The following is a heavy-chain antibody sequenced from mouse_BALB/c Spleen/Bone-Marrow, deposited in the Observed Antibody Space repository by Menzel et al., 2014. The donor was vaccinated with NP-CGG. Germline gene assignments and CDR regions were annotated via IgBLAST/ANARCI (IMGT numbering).Heavy chain of an antibody. CDR3: ARGGISVDY. CDR2: IYPGDGDT. V-gene: IGHV1-80*01. J-gene: IGHJ2*01. Sequence: VKLVESGAELVRPGSSVKISRKASGYAFSVYWMNWVKQRPGQGLEWIGQIYPGDGDTNYNGKFKGRATLTADESSNTAYMQLSSLTSEDSAVYFCARGGISVDYWGQGTTLTVSS. CDR1: GYAFSVYW.